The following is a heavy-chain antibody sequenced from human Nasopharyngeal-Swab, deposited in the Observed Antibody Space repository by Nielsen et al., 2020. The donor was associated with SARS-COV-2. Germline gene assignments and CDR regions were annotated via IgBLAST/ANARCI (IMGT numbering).Heavy chain of an antibody. J-gene: IGHJ5*02. V-gene: IGHV5-51*01. CDR2: IYPGDSDT. Sequence: KVSCKGSGYKFATSWIGWVRQMPGKGLEWMGIIYPGDSDTRYSPSFQGQVTISADKSISTAYLQWHNLKASDTAIYYCARQLQSFDPWGQGTLVTVSS. D-gene: IGHD2-21*02. CDR1: GYKFATSW. CDR3: ARQLQSFDP.